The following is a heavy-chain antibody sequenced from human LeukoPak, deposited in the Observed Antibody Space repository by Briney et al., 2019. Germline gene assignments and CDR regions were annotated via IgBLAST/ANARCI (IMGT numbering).Heavy chain of an antibody. V-gene: IGHV3-53*01. CDR3: ARAQPWYTENWFDP. CDR1: GLTISDNY. CDR2: IYSGGST. D-gene: IGHD2-2*02. J-gene: IGHJ5*02. Sequence: GGSLRLSCAASGLTISDNYMSWVRQAPGKGLECVSVIYSGGSTYYADSVKGRFTISTDNSKNTLYLQMNTLRAEDTAVYYCARAQPWYTENWFDPWGQGALVTVSS.